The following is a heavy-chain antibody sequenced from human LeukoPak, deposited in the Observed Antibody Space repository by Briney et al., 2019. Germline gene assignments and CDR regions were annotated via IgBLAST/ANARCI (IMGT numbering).Heavy chain of an antibody. D-gene: IGHD5-18*01. CDR3: ARQRADTAMPWDYYYYMDV. V-gene: IGHV1-46*01. J-gene: IGHJ6*03. CDR1: GYTFTSYY. CDR2: INPSGGST. Sequence: GASVKVSCKASGYTFTSYYMHWVRQAPGQGLEWMGIINPSGGSTSYAQKFQGRVTMTRDMSTSTVYMELSSLKASDTAMYYCARQRADTAMPWDYYYYMDVWGKGTTVTVSS.